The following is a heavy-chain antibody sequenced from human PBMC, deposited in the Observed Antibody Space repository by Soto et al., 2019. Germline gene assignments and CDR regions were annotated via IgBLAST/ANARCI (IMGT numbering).Heavy chain of an antibody. CDR1: GGSFSGYY. D-gene: IGHD3-16*02. V-gene: IGHV4-34*01. J-gene: IGHJ4*02. CDR2: INHSGST. Sequence: SETLSLTCAVYGGSFSGYYWSWIRQPPGKGLEWIGEINHSGSTNYNPSLKSRVTISVDTSKNPFSLKLSSVTAADTAVYYCARARPDNYDYVWGSYRPWDYWGQGTLVTVSS. CDR3: ARARPDNYDYVWGSYRPWDY.